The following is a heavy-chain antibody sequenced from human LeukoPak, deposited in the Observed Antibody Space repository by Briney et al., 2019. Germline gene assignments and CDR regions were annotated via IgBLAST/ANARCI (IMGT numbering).Heavy chain of an antibody. J-gene: IGHJ4*02. Sequence: GRSLRLSCAASGFTFDDYAMHWVRQAPGKGLEWVSGISWNSGSIGYADSVKGRFTISRDNAKNSLYLQMNSLRAEDTALYYCAKDKYYDFWSGFYDYWGQRTLVTLSS. D-gene: IGHD3-3*01. V-gene: IGHV3-9*01. CDR3: AKDKYYDFWSGFYDY. CDR2: ISWNSGSI. CDR1: GFTFDDYA.